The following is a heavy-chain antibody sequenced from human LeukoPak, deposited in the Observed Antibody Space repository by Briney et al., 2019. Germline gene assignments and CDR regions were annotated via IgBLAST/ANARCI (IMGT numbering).Heavy chain of an antibody. Sequence: GGSLRLSCAASGFTFSSYWMHWVRQVPGKGLVWVSRINSDGSNTGYADSVKGRFTISRDNAKNTVYLEMNSLRAEDTAVYYCARGGPSKLADWGQGTLVTVSS. V-gene: IGHV3-74*01. CDR2: INSDGSNT. D-gene: IGHD6-6*01. J-gene: IGHJ4*02. CDR3: ARGGPSKLAD. CDR1: GFTFSSYW.